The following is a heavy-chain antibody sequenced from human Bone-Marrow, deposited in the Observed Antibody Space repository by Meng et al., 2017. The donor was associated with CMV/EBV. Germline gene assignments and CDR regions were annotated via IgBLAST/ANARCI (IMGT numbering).Heavy chain of an antibody. CDR2: IKQDGSEK. V-gene: IGHV3-7*01. CDR1: EFTFSDYW. J-gene: IGHJ4*02. D-gene: IGHD6-13*01. Sequence: GESLKISCAASEFTFSDYWMSWVRQAPGKGLEWVANIKQDGSEKNYVDSVEGRFTISRDNAKNSLFLQMNSLRAEDTAVYYCARGLLWGWEQLVGYYFDYWGQGTLVTGSS. CDR3: ARGLLWGWEQLVGYYFDY.